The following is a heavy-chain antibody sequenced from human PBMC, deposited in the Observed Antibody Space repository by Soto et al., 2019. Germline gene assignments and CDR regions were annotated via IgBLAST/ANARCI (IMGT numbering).Heavy chain of an antibody. D-gene: IGHD6-19*01. CDR3: ARGRQQWLVRGYYYYGMDV. Sequence: PSETLSLTCAVYGGSFSGYYWSWIRQPPGKGLEWIGEINHSGSTNYNPSLKSRVTISVDTSKNQFSLKLSSVTAADTAVYYCARGRQQWLVRGYYYYGMDVWGQGTTVTVS. V-gene: IGHV4-34*01. CDR2: INHSGST. CDR1: GGSFSGYY. J-gene: IGHJ6*02.